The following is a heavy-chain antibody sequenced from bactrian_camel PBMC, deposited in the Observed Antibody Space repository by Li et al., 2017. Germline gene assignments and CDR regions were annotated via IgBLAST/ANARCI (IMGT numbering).Heavy chain of an antibody. V-gene: IGHV3S55*01. CDR2: IRTG. J-gene: IGHJ7*01. CDR1: GDPYSRLC. Sequence: HVQLVESGGGSVQAGGSLRLSCVVSGDPYSRLCTAWFRQAPGKEREEVATIRTGVVDSVKGRFAISQDNVQNTLYLQMNSLKPEDTAMYHCGLDPRYYGCNYYDFDYRGKGTQVTVS. D-gene: IGHD3*01.